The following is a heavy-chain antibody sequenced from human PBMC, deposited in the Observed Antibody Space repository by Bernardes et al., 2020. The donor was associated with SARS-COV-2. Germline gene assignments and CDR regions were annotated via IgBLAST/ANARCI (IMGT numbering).Heavy chain of an antibody. CDR2: ISYDGSNK. CDR1: GFTFSSYA. D-gene: IGHD5-18*01. V-gene: IGHV3-30-3*01. CDR3: AREGIQLWFSFDY. J-gene: IGHJ4*02. Sequence: GGSLRLSCAASGFTFSSYAMHWVRQAPGKGLEWVAVISYDGSNKYYADSVKGRFTISRDNSKNTLYLQMNSLRAEDTAVYYCAREGIQLWFSFDYWGQGTLVTVSS.